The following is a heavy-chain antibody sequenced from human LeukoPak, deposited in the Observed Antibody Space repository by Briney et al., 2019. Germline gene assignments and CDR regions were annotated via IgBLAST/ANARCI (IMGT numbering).Heavy chain of an antibody. Sequence: GGSLRLSCAASGFTFSSYWMSWVRQAPGKGLEWVANIKQDGSEKYYVDSVKGRFTISRDNAKNSLYLQMNSLRAEDTAVYYCARCSGSYFSLARYFDYWGQGTLVTVSS. CDR3: ARCSGSYFSLARYFDY. CDR2: IKQDGSEK. J-gene: IGHJ4*02. V-gene: IGHV3-7*01. D-gene: IGHD1-26*01. CDR1: GFTFSSYW.